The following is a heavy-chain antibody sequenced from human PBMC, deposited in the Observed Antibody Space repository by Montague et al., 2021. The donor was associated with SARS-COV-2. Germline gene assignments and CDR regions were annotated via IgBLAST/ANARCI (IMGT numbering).Heavy chain of an antibody. CDR3: ARYYERSWDV. CDR2: IFENGDT. CDR1: GVAISYGD. D-gene: IGHD3-16*01. V-gene: IGHV4-4*09. J-gene: IGHJ6*02. Sequence: SETLSLTCTVSGVAISYGDWSWIRQPPGKGLEWIVTIFENGDTDHNPSLKSRVTVSEDTSQNQFSLRLSSVAAADTALYYRARYYERSWDVWGQGTTVTVSS.